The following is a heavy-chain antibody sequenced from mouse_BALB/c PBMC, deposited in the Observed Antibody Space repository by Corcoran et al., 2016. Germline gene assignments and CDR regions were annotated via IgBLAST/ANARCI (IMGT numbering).Heavy chain of an antibody. D-gene: IGHD1-1*01. J-gene: IGHJ4*01. V-gene: IGHV1-9*01. CDR1: GYTFSSYW. Sequence: QVQLQQSGAELMKPGASVKISCKATGYTFSSYWIEWVKQRPGHGLEWIGEILPGSGSTNYNEKFKGKATFTADTSSNTAYMQLSSLTSEDSAVYYCARRGSSYGNAMDYWGQGTSVTVSS. CDR3: ARRGSSYGNAMDY. CDR2: ILPGSGST.